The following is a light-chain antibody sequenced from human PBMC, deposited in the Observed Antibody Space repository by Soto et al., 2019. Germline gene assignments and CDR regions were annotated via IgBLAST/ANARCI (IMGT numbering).Light chain of an antibody. Sequence: DIHMTQSHSTRSASVGYRVTITCRASQSISSWLAWYQQKPGKAPKLLIYDASSLESGVPSRFSGSGSGTEFTLTISSLQPDDFATYYCQHHGTFGQGTKVDIK. J-gene: IGKJ1*01. CDR1: QSISSW. CDR2: DAS. CDR3: QHHGT. V-gene: IGKV1-5*01.